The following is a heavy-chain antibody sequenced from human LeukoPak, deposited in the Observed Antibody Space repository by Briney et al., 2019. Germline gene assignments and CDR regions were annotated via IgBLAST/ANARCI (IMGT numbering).Heavy chain of an antibody. D-gene: IGHD4-17*01. CDR3: ARAPGGFHGDYSPIAY. Sequence: ASVKVSCAASGFTFSSYSMNWVRQAPGKGLEWVSYISSSSSTIYYADSVKGRFTISRDNAKNSLYLQMNSLRAEETAMYYCARAPGGFHGDYSPIAYWGQGTLVTVSS. CDR2: ISSSSSTI. CDR1: GFTFSSYS. V-gene: IGHV3-48*04. J-gene: IGHJ4*02.